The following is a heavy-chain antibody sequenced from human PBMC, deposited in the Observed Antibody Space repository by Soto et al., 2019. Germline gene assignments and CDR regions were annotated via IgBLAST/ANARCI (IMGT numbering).Heavy chain of an antibody. CDR3: ARANTAMVPYFDY. D-gene: IGHD5-18*01. CDR1: GYTFTSYS. Sequence: ASVKVSCKASGYTFTSYSMHWVRQAPGQRLEWMGWINAGNGNTKYSQKFQGRVTITRDTSASTAYMELSSLRSEDTAVYYCARANTAMVPYFDYWGQGTLVTVSS. V-gene: IGHV1-3*01. CDR2: INAGNGNT. J-gene: IGHJ4*02.